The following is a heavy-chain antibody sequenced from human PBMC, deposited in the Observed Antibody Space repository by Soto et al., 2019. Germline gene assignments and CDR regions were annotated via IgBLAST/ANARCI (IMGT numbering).Heavy chain of an antibody. CDR3: ARDRRRDGMDV. CDR1: GESFSGYY. J-gene: IGHJ6*02. CDR2: IDHTGST. Sequence: QVQLQQWGAGLLKPSETLSLTCAVYGESFSGYYWSWIRQPPGKGLEWIGEIDHTGSTNYNPSLKSRFNISLDTSNNQFSLKVSSVTAADTAGYYCARDRRRDGMDVWGQGPTVTVSS. V-gene: IGHV4-34*01.